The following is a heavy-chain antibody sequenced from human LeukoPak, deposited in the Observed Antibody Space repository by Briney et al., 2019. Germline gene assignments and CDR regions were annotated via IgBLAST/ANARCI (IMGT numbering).Heavy chain of an antibody. J-gene: IGHJ4*02. CDR1: GGTFSSYA. CDR2: IIPIFGTA. D-gene: IGHD3-22*01. V-gene: IGHV1-69*05. CDR3: AREIDSSGYYNTYYFDY. Sequence: SVKVSRKASGGTFSSYAISWVRQAPGPGLEWMGGIIPIFGTANYAQKFQGRVTITTDESTSTAYMELSSLRSEDTAVYYCAREIDSSGYYNTYYFDYWGQGTLVTVSS.